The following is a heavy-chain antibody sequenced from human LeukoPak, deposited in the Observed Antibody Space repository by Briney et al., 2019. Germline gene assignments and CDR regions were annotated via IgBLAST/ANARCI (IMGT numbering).Heavy chain of an antibody. D-gene: IGHD3-22*01. CDR2: INPNSGGT. J-gene: IGHJ4*02. V-gene: IGHV1-2*02. CDR1: GYTLTGYY. CDR3: AGSDYYDSSGYYSY. Sequence: ASVKVSCKASGYTLTGYYMHWVRQAPGQGLEWMGWINPNSGGTNYAQKFQGRVTMTRDTSISTAYMELSRLRSDDTAVYYCAGSDYYDSSGYYSYWGQGTLVTVSS.